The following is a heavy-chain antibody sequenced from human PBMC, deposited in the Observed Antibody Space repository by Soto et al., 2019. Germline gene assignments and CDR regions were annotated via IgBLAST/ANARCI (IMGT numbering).Heavy chain of an antibody. CDR1: GFNFANYA. CDR3: TRYYYESSGYYVY. CDR2: IRGETNGGTA. D-gene: IGHD3-22*01. J-gene: IGHJ4*02. Sequence: GGSLRLSCTGSGFNFANYALTWVRQAPGKGLEWVGFIRGETNGGTADYAASLKGRITISRDDSKSIAYLEINSLQTEDTAVYYCTRYYYESSGYYVYWGQGXLVTVYS. V-gene: IGHV3-49*04.